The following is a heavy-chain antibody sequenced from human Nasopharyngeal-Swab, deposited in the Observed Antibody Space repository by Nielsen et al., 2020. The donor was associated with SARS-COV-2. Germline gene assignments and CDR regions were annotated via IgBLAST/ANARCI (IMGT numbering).Heavy chain of an antibody. Sequence: ASVKVSCKASGYTFTSYYMHWVRQAPGQGLEWMGIINPSGGSTSYAQKFQGRVTMTRDTSTSTAYMELRSLRSDDTAVYYCARSPTVTTVGAFDIWGQGTMVTVSS. CDR2: INPSGGST. J-gene: IGHJ3*02. V-gene: IGHV1-46*01. D-gene: IGHD4-17*01. CDR3: ARSPTVTTVGAFDI. CDR1: GYTFTSYY.